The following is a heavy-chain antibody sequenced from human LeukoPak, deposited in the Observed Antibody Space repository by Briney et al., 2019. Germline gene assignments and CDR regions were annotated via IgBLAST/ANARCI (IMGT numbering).Heavy chain of an antibody. CDR3: ARDHGAYYYDSSGSFDY. D-gene: IGHD3-22*01. CDR1: GYTFTSYG. CDR2: ISAYNGNT. V-gene: IGHV1-18*01. Sequence: ASVKVSCKASGYTFTSYGISWVRQAPGQGLEWMGWISAYNGNTNYAQKPQGRVTMTTDTSTSTAYMELRSLRSDDTAVYYCARDHGAYYYDSSGSFDYWGQGTLVTVSS. J-gene: IGHJ4*02.